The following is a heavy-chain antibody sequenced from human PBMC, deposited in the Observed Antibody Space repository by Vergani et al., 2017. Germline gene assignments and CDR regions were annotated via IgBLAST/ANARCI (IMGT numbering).Heavy chain of an antibody. V-gene: IGHV4-59*01. J-gene: IGHJ4*02. CDR3: ARDVPGGYGLFDY. D-gene: IGHD5-18*01. Sequence: QVHLQESGPGLVKPSETLSLTCTVSGGSISSYYWCWIRQPPGQGLEWFGYIYYSGSTNYNPSLKSRVTISVDTSKNQFSLKLSSVTAADTAVYYCARDVPGGYGLFDYWGQGTLVTVSS. CDR1: GGSISSYY. CDR2: IYYSGST.